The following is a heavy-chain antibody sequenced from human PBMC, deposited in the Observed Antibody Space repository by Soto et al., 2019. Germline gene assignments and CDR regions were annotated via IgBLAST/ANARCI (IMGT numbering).Heavy chain of an antibody. Sequence: QVQLVQSGAEVKKPGASVKVSCKASGYTFTSYAMHWVRQAPGQRLEWMGWINAGNGNTKYSQKFQGRVTITRDTSASTAYMELSSLRSEDTAVYYCASEYCGGDCYSAARYGMDVWGQGTMVTVSS. CDR2: INAGNGNT. CDR3: ASEYCGGDCYSAARYGMDV. V-gene: IGHV1-3*01. D-gene: IGHD2-21*02. CDR1: GYTFTSYA. J-gene: IGHJ6*02.